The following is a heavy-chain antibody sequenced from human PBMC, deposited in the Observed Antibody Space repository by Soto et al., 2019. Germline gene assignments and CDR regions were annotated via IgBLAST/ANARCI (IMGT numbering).Heavy chain of an antibody. V-gene: IGHV3-11*06. J-gene: IGHJ4*02. CDR2: ISSSSSYT. D-gene: IGHD3-10*01. Sequence: GGSLRLSCAASGFTFSDYYMSWIRQAPGKGLEWVSYISSSSSYTNYADSVKGRFTISRDNAKNSLYLQMNSLRAEDTAVYYCARVRLDSGIQYYFDYWGQGTLVTVSS. CDR1: GFTFSDYY. CDR3: ARVRLDSGIQYYFDY.